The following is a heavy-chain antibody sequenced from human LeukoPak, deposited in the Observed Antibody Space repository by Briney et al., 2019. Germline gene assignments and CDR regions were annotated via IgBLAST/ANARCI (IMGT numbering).Heavy chain of an antibody. D-gene: IGHD3-10*01. CDR3: ARGTVGPLWFGGY. V-gene: IGHV1-8*01. CDR2: ISPNSGNT. CDR1: GHTFTSYD. J-gene: IGHJ4*02. Sequence: GASVKVSCKASGHTFTSYDINWVRQAPGQGLEWMGWISPNSGNTGYAQKFQGRVTMTRNTSISTAYMELSSLRSEDTAVYYCARGTVGPLWFGGYWGQGTLVTVSS.